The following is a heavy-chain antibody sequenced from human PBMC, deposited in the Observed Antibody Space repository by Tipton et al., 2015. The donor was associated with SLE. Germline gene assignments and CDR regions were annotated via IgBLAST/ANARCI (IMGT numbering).Heavy chain of an antibody. V-gene: IGHV1-18*01. CDR2: ISTDNGNT. CDR1: GYRFSSFA. Sequence: QVQLVQSGDEVKKPGASVKVSCKASGYRFSSFAITWVRQAPGQGLEWMGWISTDNGNTIYAQKLQGRATLTTDTTTNTAYMEVRSLTSDDTAVYYCAREANEYTYGYRWYDYWGQGTLVTVSS. D-gene: IGHD5-18*01. J-gene: IGHJ4*02. CDR3: AREANEYTYGYRWYDY.